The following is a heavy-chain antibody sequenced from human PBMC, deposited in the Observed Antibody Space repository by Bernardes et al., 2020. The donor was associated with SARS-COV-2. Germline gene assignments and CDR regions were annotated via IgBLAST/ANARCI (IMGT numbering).Heavy chain of an antibody. CDR3: ARVYGSGTYSDY. CDR1: GFTVSNNY. Sequence: GGSLRLSCAASGFTVSNNYMNWVRQAPGKGLEWVSVIYSTGRTYYADSVKGRFTISRDNTKNSLHLQMNSLRAEDSGFYYCARVYGSGTYSDYWGQGTLVAVSS. J-gene: IGHJ4*02. CDR2: IYSTGRT. D-gene: IGHD3-10*01. V-gene: IGHV3-66*01.